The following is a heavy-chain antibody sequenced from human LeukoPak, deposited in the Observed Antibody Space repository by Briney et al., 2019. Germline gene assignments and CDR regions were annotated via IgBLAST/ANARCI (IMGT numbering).Heavy chain of an antibody. Sequence: GGSLRLSCAASGFTFSSYWMSWVRQAPGKGLKWVANIKQDGSEKYYVDSVKGRFTISRDNAKNSLYLQMNSLRAEDTAVYYCAREDYYDSSGYVFDYWGQGTLVTVSS. CDR3: AREDYYDSSGYVFDY. V-gene: IGHV3-7*01. CDR1: GFTFSSYW. D-gene: IGHD3-22*01. J-gene: IGHJ4*02. CDR2: IKQDGSEK.